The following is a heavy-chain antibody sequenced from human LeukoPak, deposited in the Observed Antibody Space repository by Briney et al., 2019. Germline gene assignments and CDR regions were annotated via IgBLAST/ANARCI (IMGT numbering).Heavy chain of an antibody. CDR1: GFTFSNYG. Sequence: GGSLRLSCAASGFTFSNYGMHWVRQGPGKGLEWVAAISLDGRNEFCADSVRGRFTISRDNSKNTLYLQMDTLRDEGTAVYYCIAVVAAKGFDYWGQGALVTVSS. CDR3: IAVVAAKGFDY. V-gene: IGHV3-30*03. D-gene: IGHD2-15*01. CDR2: ISLDGRNE. J-gene: IGHJ4*02.